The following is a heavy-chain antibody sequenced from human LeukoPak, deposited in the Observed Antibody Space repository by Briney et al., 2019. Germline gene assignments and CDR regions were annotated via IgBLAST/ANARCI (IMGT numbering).Heavy chain of an antibody. J-gene: IGHJ3*02. Sequence: PGGSLRLSWAASGFTFSSYTMHWVRQAPGKGLEWVAVISYDGSNKYYADSVKGRFTISRDNSKNTLYLQMNSLRAEDTAVYYCAKMATVVTSDAFDIWGQGTMVIVSS. V-gene: IGHV3-30-3*02. D-gene: IGHD4-23*01. CDR3: AKMATVVTSDAFDI. CDR1: GFTFSSYT. CDR2: ISYDGSNK.